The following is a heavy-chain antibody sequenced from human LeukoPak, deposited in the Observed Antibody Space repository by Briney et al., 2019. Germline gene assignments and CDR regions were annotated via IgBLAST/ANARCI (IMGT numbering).Heavy chain of an antibody. CDR1: GFTFSGYA. D-gene: IGHD2-15*01. V-gene: IGHV3-30-3*01. J-gene: IGHJ4*02. Sequence: GGSLRLSCAASGFTFSGYAMHWVRQAPGKGLEWVAVISYDGSNKYYADSVKGRFTISRDNSKNTLYLQMNSLRAEDTAVYYCARDVGADIVEYVYWGQGTLVTVSS. CDR2: ISYDGSNK. CDR3: ARDVGADIVEYVY.